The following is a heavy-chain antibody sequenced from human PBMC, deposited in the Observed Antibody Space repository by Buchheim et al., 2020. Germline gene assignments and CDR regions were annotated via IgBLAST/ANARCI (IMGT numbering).Heavy chain of an antibody. CDR3: TKAVWSGYSNTFFFFGMDV. CDR1: GGSINSGDYY. J-gene: IGHJ6*01. CDR2: IYFSGDT. V-gene: IGHV4-30-4*01. Sequence: QVQLQESGPGLVRPSQTLSLTCTVSGGSINSGDYYWSWVRQPPGKGLEWMGYIYFSGDTYYNPSLKSRITMSLDKSKNQFSLRLTSVTAADTAVYYCTKAVWSGYSNTFFFFGMDVWGQGTT. D-gene: IGHD3-3*01.